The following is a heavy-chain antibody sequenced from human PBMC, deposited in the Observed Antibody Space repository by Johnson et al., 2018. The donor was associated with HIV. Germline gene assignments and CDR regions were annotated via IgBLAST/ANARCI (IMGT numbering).Heavy chain of an antibody. V-gene: IGHV3-11*04. CDR2: ISASGSST. Sequence: QVQLVESGGGLVKPGGSLRLSCAASGFTFSTYAMHWVRQAQGQGLEWVSGISASGSSTYYADSVKGRFSISRDNAKNSLYLQMNSLRAEDTAVYYCASSSPSDYAFNFWGQGTMVTVSS. J-gene: IGHJ3*01. CDR3: ASSSPSDYAFNF. D-gene: IGHD6-6*01. CDR1: GFTFSTYA.